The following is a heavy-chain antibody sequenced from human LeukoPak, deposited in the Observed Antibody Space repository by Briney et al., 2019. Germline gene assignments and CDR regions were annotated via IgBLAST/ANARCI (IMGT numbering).Heavy chain of an antibody. Sequence: PSGTLSLTCTVSGGSISSYYWSWIRQPPGKGLEWIGYIYYSGSTNYNPSLKSRVTISVDTSKNQFSLKLSSVTAADTAVYYCARGLAARTLIYFDYWGQGTLVTVSS. CDR2: IYYSGST. CDR3: ARGLAARTLIYFDY. J-gene: IGHJ4*02. CDR1: GGSISSYY. V-gene: IGHV4-59*01. D-gene: IGHD6-6*01.